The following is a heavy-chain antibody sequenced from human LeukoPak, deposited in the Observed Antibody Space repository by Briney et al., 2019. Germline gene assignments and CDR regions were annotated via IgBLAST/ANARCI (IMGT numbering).Heavy chain of an antibody. CDR3: ARGIMVRGVDTYYYYMDV. CDR2: INPNSGGT. D-gene: IGHD3-10*01. J-gene: IGHJ6*03. CDR1: GYTFTGYY. Sequence: ASVKVSCKASGYTFTGYYMHWVRQAPGQGLEWKGWINPNSGGTNYAQKFQGRVTMTRDTSISTAYMELSRLRSDDTAVYYCARGIMVRGVDTYYYYMDVWGKGTTVTISS. V-gene: IGHV1-2*02.